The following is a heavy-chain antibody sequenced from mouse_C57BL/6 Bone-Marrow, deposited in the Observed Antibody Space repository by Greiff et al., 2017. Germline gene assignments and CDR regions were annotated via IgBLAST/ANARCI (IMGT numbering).Heavy chain of an antibody. CDR1: GYTFTSYA. CDR3: AIPYYGNWSWFAY. D-gene: IGHD2-10*01. CDR2: IYIGNGYT. Sequence: EVQGVESGAELVRPGSSVKMSCKTSGYTFTSYAINWVKQRPGQGLEWIGYIYIGNGYTEYNEKFKGKATLTSDPSSSTAYMQLSSLTSEDSAIDFGAIPYYGNWSWFAYWGQGTLVTVAA. J-gene: IGHJ3*01. V-gene: IGHV1-58*01.